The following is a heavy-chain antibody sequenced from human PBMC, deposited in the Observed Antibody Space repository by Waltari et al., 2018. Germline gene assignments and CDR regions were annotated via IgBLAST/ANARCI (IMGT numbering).Heavy chain of an antibody. V-gene: IGHV1-2*06. CDR3: ARDRSGDLLFDY. Sequence: QVQLVQSGAEVKKPGASVKVSCKASGYTFTGYYMHWVRQAPGQGLEWMGRINPNSCGTNYAQKFQGRVTMTRDTSISTAYMELSRLRSDDTAVYYCARDRSGDLLFDYWGQGTLVTVSS. CDR1: GYTFTGYY. CDR2: INPNSCGT. D-gene: IGHD7-27*01. J-gene: IGHJ4*02.